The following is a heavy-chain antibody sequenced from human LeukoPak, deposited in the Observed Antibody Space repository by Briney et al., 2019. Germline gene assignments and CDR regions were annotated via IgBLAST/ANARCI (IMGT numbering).Heavy chain of an antibody. V-gene: IGHV3-53*05. CDR3: AKGSTGTLDY. CDR2: IYSGGST. D-gene: IGHD1-7*01. Sequence: GGSLRLSCAASGFTVSSNYMSWVRQAPGKGLEWGSVIYSGGSTYYADSVKGRFTSSRDNSKNTLYLQMNSLRAEDTAVYYCAKGSTGTLDYWGQGTLVTVSS. J-gene: IGHJ4*02. CDR1: GFTVSSNY.